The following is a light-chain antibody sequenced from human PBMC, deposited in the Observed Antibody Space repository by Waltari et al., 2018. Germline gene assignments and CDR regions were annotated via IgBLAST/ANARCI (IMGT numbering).Light chain of an antibody. Sequence: AIQMTQSPSSFSASTGDRVSITCRASQGISSYLAWYQQKPGKAPKLLIYAASTLQSGVPSRFSGSGSGTDFTLTISCLQSEDFATYYCQHYYSYPYTFGQGTKVEIK. CDR1: QGISSY. V-gene: IGKV1-8*01. J-gene: IGKJ2*01. CDR3: QHYYSYPYT. CDR2: AAS.